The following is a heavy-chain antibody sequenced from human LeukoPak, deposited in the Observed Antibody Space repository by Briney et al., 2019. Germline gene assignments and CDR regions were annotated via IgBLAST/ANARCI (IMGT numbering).Heavy chain of an antibody. CDR3: ATVVPAANSWFDP. D-gene: IGHD2-2*01. CDR1: GYTLTELS. J-gene: IGHJ5*02. V-gene: IGHV1-24*01. Sequence: ASVKVSCKVSGYTLTELSMHWLRQAPGKGLEWMGGFDPEDGETIYAQKFQGRVTMTEDTSTDTAYMELSSLRSEDTAVYYCATVVPAANSWFDPWGQGTLVTVSS. CDR2: FDPEDGET.